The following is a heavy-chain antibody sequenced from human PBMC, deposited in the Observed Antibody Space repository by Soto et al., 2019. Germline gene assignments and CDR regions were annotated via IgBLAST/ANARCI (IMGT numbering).Heavy chain of an antibody. CDR3: AINADV. J-gene: IGHJ6*02. CDR2: IYSSENT. Sequence: SETLSLTCTVSGGSVSSNSYSWGWIRQSPGKGLEWIGTIYSSENTYYNPSLVSRVTISVDTSMNEFSLRLSSVTAADSAIYYCAINADVWGQGTTVTVSS. CDR1: GGSVSSNSYS. V-gene: IGHV4-39*01.